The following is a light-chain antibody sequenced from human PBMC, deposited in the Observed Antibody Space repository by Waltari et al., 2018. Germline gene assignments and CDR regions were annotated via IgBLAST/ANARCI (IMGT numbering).Light chain of an antibody. CDR2: YDS. CDR3: QVWDANNEYV. Sequence: SYVLTQPPSVSVAPGKTASITCGVNNIGSKSVHWSQQKPGQAPVLVIHYDSGRPSGNPERFSGSYSGNTATLTISRVEAGDEADYYCQVWDANNEYVFGTGTKVTVL. CDR1: NIGSKS. V-gene: IGLV3-21*04. J-gene: IGLJ1*01.